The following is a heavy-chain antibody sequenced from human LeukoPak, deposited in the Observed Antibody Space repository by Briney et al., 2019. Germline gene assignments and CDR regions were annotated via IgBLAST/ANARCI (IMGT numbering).Heavy chain of an antibody. CDR1: GGSISSPNHY. CDR3: ARDRGSGSFDY. J-gene: IGHJ4*02. Sequence: PSETLSLTCSVSGGSISSPNHYWGWIRQPPGKGLEWIGSIYYSGSTYNNPSLRSRVTISVDTSKNQFSLKLSSVTAADTAVYYCARDRGSGSFDYWGQGTLVTVSS. CDR2: IYYSGST. V-gene: IGHV4-39*07. D-gene: IGHD1-26*01.